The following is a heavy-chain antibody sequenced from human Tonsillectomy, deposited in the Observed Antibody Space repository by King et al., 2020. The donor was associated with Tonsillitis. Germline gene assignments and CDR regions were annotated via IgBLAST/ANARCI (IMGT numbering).Heavy chain of an antibody. Sequence: VQLQQWGAGLLKPSETLSLTCAVYGGSFSGYYWSWIRQPPGKGLEWIGEIILIGCTNYNPSLKSRVTISVDTSKNQFSLKLSSVTAADTAVYYCARGQANFDLWGRGTLVTVSS. J-gene: IGHJ2*01. V-gene: IGHV4-34*01. CDR3: ARGQANFDL. CDR1: GGSFSGYY. CDR2: IILIGCT.